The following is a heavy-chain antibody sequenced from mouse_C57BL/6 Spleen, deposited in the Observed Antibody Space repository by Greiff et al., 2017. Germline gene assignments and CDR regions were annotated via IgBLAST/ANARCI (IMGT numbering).Heavy chain of an antibody. D-gene: IGHD1-1*01. CDR2: INPNNGTT. V-gene: IGHV1-39*01. Sequence: VQLQQSGPELVKPGASVKISCKASGYSFTDYNMNWVKQSNGKSLEWIGVINPNNGTTSYNQKFKGKATLTVDQSSSTAYMQLNSLTSEDSAVYYCARTDYYGSSYDDDCWGQGTTLTVSS. J-gene: IGHJ2*01. CDR3: ARTDYYGSSYDDDC. CDR1: GYSFTDYN.